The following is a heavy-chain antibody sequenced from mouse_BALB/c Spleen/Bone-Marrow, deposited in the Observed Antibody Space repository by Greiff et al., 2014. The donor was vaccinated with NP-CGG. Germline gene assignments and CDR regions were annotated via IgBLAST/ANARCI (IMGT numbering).Heavy chain of an antibody. CDR1: GFNIKDTY. CDR2: IDPANGNT. V-gene: IGHV14-3*02. CDR3: ANYYYGSSLFAY. J-gene: IGHJ3*01. Sequence: EVKLMESGAELVKPGASVKLSCTASGFNIKDTYMHWVKQRPEQGLEWIGRIDPANGNTKYDPKFQGKATITADTSSNTAYLQLSSLTSEDTAVYYCANYYYGSSLFAYWGQGTLVTVS. D-gene: IGHD1-1*01.